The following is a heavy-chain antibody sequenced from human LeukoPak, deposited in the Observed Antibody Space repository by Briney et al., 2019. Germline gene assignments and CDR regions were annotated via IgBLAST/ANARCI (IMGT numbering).Heavy chain of an antibody. V-gene: IGHV3-7*03. J-gene: IGHJ3*02. CDR3: IRGGIDQIYDI. Sequence: LTGGSLRLSCAASGFNFGEFWMAWVRQTPGMGLEWVADIKEDGSESFYVDSVKGRFTISRDNAKNSLYLQMNSLKTEDTAVYYCIRGGIDQIYDIWGQGTMVTVSS. CDR2: IKEDGSES. CDR1: GFNFGEFW. D-gene: IGHD1-26*01.